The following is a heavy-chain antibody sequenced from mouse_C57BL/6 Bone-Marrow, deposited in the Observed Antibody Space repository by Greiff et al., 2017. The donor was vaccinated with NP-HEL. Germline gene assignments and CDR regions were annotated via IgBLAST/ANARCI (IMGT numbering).Heavy chain of an antibody. CDR3: ASEVYDPWFAY. D-gene: IGHD1-1*01. Sequence: QVQLQQSGAELVRPGASVKLSCKASGYTFTDYYINWVKQRPGQGLEWIARIYPGSGNTYYNEKFKGKATLTAEKSSSTAYMQLSSLTSEDSAVYFCASEVYDPWFAYWGQGTLVTVSA. J-gene: IGHJ3*01. V-gene: IGHV1-76*01. CDR1: GYTFTDYY. CDR2: IYPGSGNT.